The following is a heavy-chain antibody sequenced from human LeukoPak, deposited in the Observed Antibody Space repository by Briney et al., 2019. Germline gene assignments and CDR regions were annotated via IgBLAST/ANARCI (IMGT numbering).Heavy chain of an antibody. D-gene: IGHD5-18*01. Sequence: ASVKVSCKTSGFTFTSNGISWVRQAPGQGLEWMGWINAYNGKTNYPQKFQDRVTMTTDTSTSTAYLELRNLRSDDTAVYYCARVGWAMGAFDIWGQGTMVTVSS. CDR2: INAYNGKT. V-gene: IGHV1-18*01. CDR1: GFTFTSNG. CDR3: ARVGWAMGAFDI. J-gene: IGHJ3*02.